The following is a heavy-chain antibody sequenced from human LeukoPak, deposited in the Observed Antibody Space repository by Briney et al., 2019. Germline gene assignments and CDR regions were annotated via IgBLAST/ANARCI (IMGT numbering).Heavy chain of an antibody. J-gene: IGHJ4*02. CDR3: ARVFTVVTPFDY. CDR2: IYNDGSTT. Sequence: GGSLILSCAASGCMFSKYWLHWVRQVPGKGLVWVARIYNDGSTTNYADSVKGRFTISRDNAANTLFLQMSSLRAEDTAVYYCARVFTVVTPFDYWGQGTLVTVSS. D-gene: IGHD4-23*01. CDR1: GCMFSKYW. V-gene: IGHV3-74*01.